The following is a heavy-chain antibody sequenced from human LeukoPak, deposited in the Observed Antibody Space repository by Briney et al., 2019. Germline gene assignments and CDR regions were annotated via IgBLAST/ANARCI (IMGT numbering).Heavy chain of an antibody. CDR3: AHKGRGSGSYNM. Sequence: ESGPTLVNPTQTLTLTCTFSGFSLSTTGVGVGWIRQSPGKALEWLAVNYWNDDESYSPSLKSRLTITKDTSKNQVVLIMTNMDPVDTATYYCAHKGRGSGSYNMWGQGTLVTVSS. V-gene: IGHV2-5*01. CDR1: GFSLSTTGVG. D-gene: IGHD3-10*01. J-gene: IGHJ1*01. CDR2: NYWNDDE.